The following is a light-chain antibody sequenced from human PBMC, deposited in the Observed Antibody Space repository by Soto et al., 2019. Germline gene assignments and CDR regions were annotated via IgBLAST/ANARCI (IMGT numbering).Light chain of an antibody. J-gene: IGKJ1*01. Sequence: DIQMTQSPSTLSGSVGDRVTITCRASQNVNGWLAWYQQKPGKAPKLLINKASSLESGVPSRFSGSGSGTEFTLTISSLQPDDFATYYYQQYNSYSFGQGTKVDIK. V-gene: IGKV1-5*03. CDR2: KAS. CDR1: QNVNGW. CDR3: QQYNSYS.